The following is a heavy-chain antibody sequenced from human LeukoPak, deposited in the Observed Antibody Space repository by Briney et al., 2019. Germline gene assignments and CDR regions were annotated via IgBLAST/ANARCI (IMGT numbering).Heavy chain of an antibody. CDR3: ARMIGDGDYFDY. V-gene: IGHV1-18*01. J-gene: IGHJ4*02. Sequence: ASVKVSCKASGYTFTSYGISWVRQAPGKELEWMGWISAYNGNTNYAQKLQGRVTMTTDTSTSTAYMELRSLRSDDTAVYYCARMIGDGDYFDYWGQGNLVTVSS. CDR2: ISAYNGNT. D-gene: IGHD5-24*01. CDR1: GYTFTSYG.